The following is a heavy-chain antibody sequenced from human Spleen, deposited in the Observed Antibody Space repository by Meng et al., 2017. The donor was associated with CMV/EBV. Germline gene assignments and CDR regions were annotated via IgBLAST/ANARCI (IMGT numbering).Heavy chain of an antibody. J-gene: IGHJ5*02. V-gene: IGHV4-39*07. CDR3: ARGRGSTIFGVVIISWFDP. CDR1: GSSSDY. D-gene: IGHD3-3*01. Sequence: GSSSDYVGWLLQPPWKVLEWIGSIYYSGSTYYNPSLKSRVTISVDTSKNQFSLKLSSVTAADTAVYYCARGRGSTIFGVVIISWFDPWGQGTLVTVSS. CDR2: IYYSGST.